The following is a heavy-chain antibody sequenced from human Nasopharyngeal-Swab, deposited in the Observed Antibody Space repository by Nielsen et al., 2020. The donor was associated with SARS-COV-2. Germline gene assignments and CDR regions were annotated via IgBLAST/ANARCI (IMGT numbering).Heavy chain of an antibody. CDR1: GFTFSSYA. J-gene: IGHJ4*02. CDR3: ARDYRFGEPYFDY. D-gene: IGHD3-10*01. Sequence: GESLKISCAASGFTFSSYAMSWVRQAPGKGLEWVANIKQDGSEKYYVDSVKGRFTISRDNAKNSLYLQMNSLRAEDTAVYYCARDYRFGEPYFDYWGQGTLVTVSS. CDR2: IKQDGSEK. V-gene: IGHV3-7*01.